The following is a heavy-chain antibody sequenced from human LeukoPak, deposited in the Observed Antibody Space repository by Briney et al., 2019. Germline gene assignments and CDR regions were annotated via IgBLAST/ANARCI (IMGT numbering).Heavy chain of an antibody. V-gene: IGHV3-30-3*01. Sequence: GSLRLSCAASGFTFSSYAMHWVRQAPGKGLEWVAVISYDGSNKYYADSVKGRFTISRDNSKNTLYLQMNSLRAEDTAVYYCARDSAPAYIAAAGLVHYWGQGTLVTVSS. CDR2: ISYDGSNK. D-gene: IGHD6-13*01. J-gene: IGHJ4*02. CDR1: GFTFSSYA. CDR3: ARDSAPAYIAAAGLVHY.